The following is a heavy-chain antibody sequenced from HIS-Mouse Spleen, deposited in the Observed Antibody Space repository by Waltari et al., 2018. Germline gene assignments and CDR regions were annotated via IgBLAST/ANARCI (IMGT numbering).Heavy chain of an antibody. Sequence: QVQLVESGGGVVQPGRSLRLPFAASGFTFSSYGMHWVRQAPGKGLEWVAVISYDGSNKYYADSVKGRFTISRDNSKNTLYLQMNSLRAEDTAVYYCAKDTSGSYSDYWGQGTLVTVSS. CDR1: GFTFSSYG. V-gene: IGHV3-30*18. CDR3: AKDTSGSYSDY. CDR2: ISYDGSNK. D-gene: IGHD1-26*01. J-gene: IGHJ4*02.